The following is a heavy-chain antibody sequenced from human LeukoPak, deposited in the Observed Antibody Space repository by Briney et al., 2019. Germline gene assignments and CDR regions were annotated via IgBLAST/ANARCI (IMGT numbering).Heavy chain of an antibody. Sequence: PGRSLRLSCTVSGSTFGDYALSWVRQAPGKGLEWVGFIRSKPYGGTIEYAPSVKGRFTISRDDSKSIAYLQMNSLKTEDTAMYYCTRGAGGVSGYCSGGSCNIDYWGQGTLVTVSS. CDR3: TRGAGGVSGYCSGGSCNIDY. CDR1: GSTFGDYA. J-gene: IGHJ4*02. V-gene: IGHV3-49*04. D-gene: IGHD2-15*01. CDR2: IRSKPYGGTI.